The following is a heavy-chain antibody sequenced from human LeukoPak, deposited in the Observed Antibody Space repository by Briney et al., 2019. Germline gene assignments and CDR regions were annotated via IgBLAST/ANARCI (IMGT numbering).Heavy chain of an antibody. J-gene: IGHJ3*02. CDR2: ISAYNGNT. D-gene: IGHD3-10*01. CDR1: GYTFTSYG. Sequence: ASVKVSCKASGYTFTSYGISWVRQAPGQGLEWMGWISAYNGNTNYAQKLQGRVTMTTDTSTSTAYMELRSLRAEDTAVYYCARVARGITMVRGVLGAFDIWGQGTMVTVSS. V-gene: IGHV1-18*01. CDR3: ARVARGITMVRGVLGAFDI.